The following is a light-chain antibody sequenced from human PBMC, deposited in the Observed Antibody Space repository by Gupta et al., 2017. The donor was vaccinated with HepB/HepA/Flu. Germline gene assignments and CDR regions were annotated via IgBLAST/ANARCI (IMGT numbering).Light chain of an antibody. V-gene: IGKV2-28*01. CDR3: MQALESPRT. CDR2: LGS. CDR1: QSLVHSNGYNY. J-gene: IGKJ2*02. Sequence: IVMTQSPLPLSVTPGEPASISCRSSQSLVHSNGYNYLDWYLQKPGQSPQLLIYLGSNRASGVPDRFSGSGSGTDFTLKISRVEADDVGVYYCMQALESPRTFGQGTNLEIK.